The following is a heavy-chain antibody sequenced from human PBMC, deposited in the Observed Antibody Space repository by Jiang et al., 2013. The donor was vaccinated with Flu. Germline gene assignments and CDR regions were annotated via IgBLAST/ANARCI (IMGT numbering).Heavy chain of an antibody. CDR2: IYHSGST. J-gene: IGHJ4*02. CDR1: GYSISSGYY. D-gene: IGHD4-23*01. V-gene: IGHV4-38-2*02. CDR3: ASLDYGGNADN. Sequence: GLVKPSETLSLTCTVSGYSISSGYYWGWIRQPPGKGLEWIGSIYHSGSTYYNPSLKSRVTISVDTSKNHFSLRLSSVTAADTAVYYCASLDYGGNADNWGQGTLVTVSS.